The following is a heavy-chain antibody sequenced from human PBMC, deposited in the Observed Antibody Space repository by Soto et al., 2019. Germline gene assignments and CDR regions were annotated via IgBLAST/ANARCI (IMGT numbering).Heavy chain of an antibody. CDR2: ISGSGGST. CDR3: AKDGPGDGWSWEYYYYYGMDV. V-gene: IGHV3-23*01. Sequence: GGSLRLSCAASGFTFSSYAMSWVRQAPGKGLEWVSAISGSGGSTYYADSVKGRFTISRDNSKNTLYLQMNSLRAEDTAVYYCAKDGPGDGWSWEYYYYYGMDVWGQGTTVTVSS. D-gene: IGHD2-15*01. CDR1: GFTFSSYA. J-gene: IGHJ6*02.